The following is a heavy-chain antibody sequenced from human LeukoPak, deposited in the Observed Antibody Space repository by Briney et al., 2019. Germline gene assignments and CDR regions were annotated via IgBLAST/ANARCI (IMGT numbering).Heavy chain of an antibody. J-gene: IGHJ3*02. CDR3: AKDIVPSDCSSTSCSSLVAFDI. D-gene: IGHD2-2*01. V-gene: IGHV3-9*01. Sequence: GGSLRLSCAASGFTFDDYAMHWVRQAPGKGLEWVSGISWNSGSIGYADSVKGRFTISRDNAKNSLYLQMNSLRAEDTALYYCAKDIVPSDCSSTSCSSLVAFDIWGQGTMVTVSS. CDR2: ISWNSGSI. CDR1: GFTFDDYA.